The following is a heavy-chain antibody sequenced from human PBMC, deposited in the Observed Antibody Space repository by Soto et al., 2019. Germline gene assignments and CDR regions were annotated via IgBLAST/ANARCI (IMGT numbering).Heavy chain of an antibody. CDR3: TTEKGY. Sequence: EVQLVESRGGLVKPGESLRLACAAAGFTFTIAWMNWVRQAPGKGLEWVGRIRSKTDGGTPDYAAPVKGRFTISRDDSKNTLYVQMNSLKTEDTAIYYCTTEKGYSGQGTLVTVSS. J-gene: IGHJ4*02. V-gene: IGHV3-15*07. CDR1: GFTFTIAW. CDR2: IRSKTDGGTP.